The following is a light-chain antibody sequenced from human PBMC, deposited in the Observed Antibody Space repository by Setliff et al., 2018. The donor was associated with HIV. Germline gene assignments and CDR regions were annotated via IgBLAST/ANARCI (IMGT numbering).Light chain of an antibody. CDR3: SSYRDTLEEV. J-gene: IGLJ1*01. V-gene: IGLV2-14*01. Sequence: QSALTQPASVSGSPGQSITISCTGTSSDIGGYNYVSWYQQLPGKALKVLIYEVSNRPSGISNRFSGSKSGNTASLTISGLQAEDEADYYCSSYRDTLEEVFGTGTKVTVL. CDR1: SSDIGGYNY. CDR2: EVS.